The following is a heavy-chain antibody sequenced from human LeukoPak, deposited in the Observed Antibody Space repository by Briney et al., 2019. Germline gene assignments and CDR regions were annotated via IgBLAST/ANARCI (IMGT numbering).Heavy chain of an antibody. D-gene: IGHD1-26*01. Sequence: PGGSLRLSCAVSGFTVSSYGMHWVRQAPGKGLEWVAVIWYDGSNKYYADSVKGRFTISRDNSKNTLYLQMNSLRAEDTAVYYCARVGATTRNPGYYYYYGMDVWGQGTTVTVSS. J-gene: IGHJ6*02. V-gene: IGHV3-33*08. CDR3: ARVGATTRNPGYYYYYGMDV. CDR1: GFTVSSYG. CDR2: IWYDGSNK.